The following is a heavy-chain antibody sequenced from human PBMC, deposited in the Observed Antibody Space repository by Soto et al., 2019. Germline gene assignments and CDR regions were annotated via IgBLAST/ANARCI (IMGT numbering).Heavy chain of an antibody. CDR1: GYSFTSYW. Sequence: PXESLKISFKGSGYSFTSYWIGWVRQIPGKGLEWMGIIYPGDSDTRYSPSFQGQVTISADKSISTAYLQWSSLKASDTAMYYCARAVTTRSYYYYGMDVWGQGTTVTVSS. J-gene: IGHJ6*02. D-gene: IGHD4-17*01. V-gene: IGHV5-51*01. CDR2: IYPGDSDT. CDR3: ARAVTTRSYYYYGMDV.